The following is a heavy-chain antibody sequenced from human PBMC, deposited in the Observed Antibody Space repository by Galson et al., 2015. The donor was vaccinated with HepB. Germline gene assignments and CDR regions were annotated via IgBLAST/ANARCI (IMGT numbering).Heavy chain of an antibody. CDR1: GFTFSSYA. D-gene: IGHD3-22*01. CDR3: ASSEPRDSMRVVVTLDVFDI. J-gene: IGHJ3*02. CDR2: ISYDGSNK. Sequence: SLRLSCAASGFTFSSYAMHWVRQAPGKGLEWVAVISYDGSNKYYADSVKGRFTISRDNSKNTLYLQMNSLRAEDTAVYYCASSEPRDSMRVVVTLDVFDIWGQGTMVTVSS. V-gene: IGHV3-30-3*01.